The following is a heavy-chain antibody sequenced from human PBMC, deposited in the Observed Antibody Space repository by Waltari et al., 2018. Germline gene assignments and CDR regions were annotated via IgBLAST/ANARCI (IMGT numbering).Heavy chain of an antibody. D-gene: IGHD4-17*01. V-gene: IGHV4-59*01. CDR3: AGVNGDYDSPDFDH. Sequence: QVQLQESGPGLVKPSETLSLTCTVSGGSISSYYWSWIRQPPGKGLEWIGYIYYSGSTHYHPPLKSRVTRSVGTSQNPVSLKLSSGTAADTAVYYCAGVNGDYDSPDFDHWGQGTLVTVSS. CDR1: GGSISSYY. J-gene: IGHJ4*02. CDR2: IYYSGST.